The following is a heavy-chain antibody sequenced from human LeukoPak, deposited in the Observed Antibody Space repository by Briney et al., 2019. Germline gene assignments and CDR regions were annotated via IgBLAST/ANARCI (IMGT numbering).Heavy chain of an antibody. D-gene: IGHD2-2*01. V-gene: IGHV3-33*01. Sequence: GGSLRLSCAASGFTFSSYGMHWVRQAPGKGLEWVVVIWYDGSNKYYADSVKGRFTISRDNSKNTLYLQMNSLRAEDTAVYYCAREGVYCSSTSCYWWFDPWGQGTLVTVSS. J-gene: IGHJ5*02. CDR1: GFTFSSYG. CDR3: AREGVYCSSTSCYWWFDP. CDR2: IWYDGSNK.